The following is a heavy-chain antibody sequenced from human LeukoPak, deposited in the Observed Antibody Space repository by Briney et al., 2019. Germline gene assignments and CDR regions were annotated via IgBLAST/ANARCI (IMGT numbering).Heavy chain of an antibody. J-gene: IGHJ6*03. Sequence: ASVKVSCKPSGYSFTGYYMLWVREAPGKRVGWMGGFEPEGDETIYAQTFQGRVTMTEDTSTDTAYMALSSLRSEDTAVYYCATGLWERNSGSWTYYYYYYYMDVWGKGTTVTVSS. CDR2: FEPEGDET. V-gene: IGHV1-24*01. CDR1: GYSFTGYY. CDR3: ATGLWERNSGSWTYYYYYYYMDV. D-gene: IGHD6-13*01.